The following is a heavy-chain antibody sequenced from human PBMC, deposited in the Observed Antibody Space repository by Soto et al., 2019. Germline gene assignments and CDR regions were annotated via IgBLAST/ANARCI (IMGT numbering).Heavy chain of an antibody. J-gene: IGHJ6*02. Sequence: RRLSCAASGFTFSNAWMSWVRQAPGKGLEWVGRIKSKTDGGTTDYAAPVKGRFTISRDDSKNTLYLQMNSLKTEDTAVYYCTTGRDSSSWTTPYYYYYGMDVWGQGTTVTVSS. CDR3: TTGRDSSSWTTPYYYYYGMDV. CDR1: GFTFSNAW. CDR2: IKSKTDGGTT. D-gene: IGHD6-13*01. V-gene: IGHV3-15*01.